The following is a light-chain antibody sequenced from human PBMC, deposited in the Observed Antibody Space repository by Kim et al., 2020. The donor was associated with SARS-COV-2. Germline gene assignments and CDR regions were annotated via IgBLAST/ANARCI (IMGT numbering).Light chain of an antibody. V-gene: IGLV7-43*01. Sequence: QAVVTQEPSLTVYPGGTVTLTCAFSTGAVTSGHYPNWFQQKPGQTPRALIFGTSNKYSWTPARFSGSLIGGKAALTLSDAQPEDEADYCCLLYNGAGQVFGGGTQLTIL. CDR1: TGAVTSGHY. J-gene: IGLJ3*02. CDR2: GTS. CDR3: LLYNGAGQV.